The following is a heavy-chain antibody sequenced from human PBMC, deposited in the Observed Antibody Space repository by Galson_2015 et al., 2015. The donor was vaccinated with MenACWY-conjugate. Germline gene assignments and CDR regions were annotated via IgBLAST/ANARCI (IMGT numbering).Heavy chain of an antibody. CDR1: GFTFSTYA. Sequence: SLRLSCAASGFTFSTYAMSWVRQATGKGLEWVSTISGNGGNTYYADSVKGRFTVSRDTSKNTLYLQMNSLRVEDTAVYYCAKEIQWLVHRYWGQGTLVTVSS. CDR2: ISGNGGNT. D-gene: IGHD6-19*01. V-gene: IGHV3-23*01. CDR3: AKEIQWLVHRY. J-gene: IGHJ4*02.